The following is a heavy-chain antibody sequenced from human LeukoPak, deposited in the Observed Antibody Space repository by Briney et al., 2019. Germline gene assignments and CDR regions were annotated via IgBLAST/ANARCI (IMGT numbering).Heavy chain of an antibody. V-gene: IGHV4-59*01. CDR2: IFYSGSI. J-gene: IGHJ5*02. CDR1: GGSISSYY. Sequence: SETLSLTCTVSGGSISSYYWSWIRQPPGEGLEWIGYIFYSGSINYNPSLKSRVTISAGTSKNQFSLKLSSVTAADTAVYYCARTKVGWNSNWFDPWGQGTLVTVSS. D-gene: IGHD1-7*01. CDR3: ARTKVGWNSNWFDP.